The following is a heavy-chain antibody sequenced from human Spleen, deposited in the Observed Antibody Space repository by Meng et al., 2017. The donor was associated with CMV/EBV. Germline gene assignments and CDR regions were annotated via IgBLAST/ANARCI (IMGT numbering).Heavy chain of an antibody. CDR3: ARGVGATEGDY. J-gene: IGHJ4*02. CDR1: GGSFSGYD. Sequence: TCRGCGGSFSGYDWSWIRQPPGKGLEWIGEINHSGSTNYNPSLKSRVTISVDTSKNQFSLKLSSVTAADTAVYYCARGVGATEGDYWGQGTLVTVSS. CDR2: INHSGST. V-gene: IGHV4-34*01. D-gene: IGHD1-26*01.